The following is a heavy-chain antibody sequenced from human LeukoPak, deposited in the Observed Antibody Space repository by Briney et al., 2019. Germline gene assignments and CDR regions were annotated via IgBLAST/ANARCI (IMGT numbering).Heavy chain of an antibody. V-gene: IGHV3-30-3*01. J-gene: IGHJ4*02. D-gene: IGHD3-22*01. CDR2: ISYDGSNK. Sequence: PGGSLRLSCAASGFTFSSYAMHWVRQAPGKGLEWVAVISYDGSNKYYADSVKGRFTISRDNSKNTLYLQMNSLRAEDTAVYYCARDGLVYYDSSGYYYWGQGTLVTVSS. CDR3: ARDGLVYYDSSGYYY. CDR1: GFTFSSYA.